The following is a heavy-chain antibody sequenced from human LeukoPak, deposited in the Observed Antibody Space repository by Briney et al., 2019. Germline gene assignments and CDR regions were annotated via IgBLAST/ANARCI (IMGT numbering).Heavy chain of an antibody. CDR2: MNPNSGNT. J-gene: IGHJ5*02. CDR1: GYTLTSYD. D-gene: IGHD3-10*01. Sequence: GASVKVSCKASGYTLTSYDINWVRQATGQGLEWMGWMNPNSGNTGYAQKFQGRVTMTRNTSISTAYMELSSLRSEDTAVYYCARIDYGSGLANWFDPWGQGTLVTVSS. CDR3: ARIDYGSGLANWFDP. V-gene: IGHV1-8*01.